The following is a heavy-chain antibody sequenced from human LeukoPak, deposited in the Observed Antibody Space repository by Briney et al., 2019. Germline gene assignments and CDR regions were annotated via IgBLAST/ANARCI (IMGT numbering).Heavy chain of an antibody. D-gene: IGHD5-12*01. J-gene: IGHJ6*03. Sequence: GGSLRLSCAASGFTFSSYWMSWVRQAPGKGLEWVANIKQDGSEKYYVDSVKGRFTISRDNAKNSLYLQMNSLRAEDTAVYYCARGLKVATKSKYYYYYMDVWGKGTTVTVSS. CDR3: ARGLKVATKSKYYYYYMDV. CDR2: IKQDGSEK. CDR1: GFTFSSYW. V-gene: IGHV3-7*01.